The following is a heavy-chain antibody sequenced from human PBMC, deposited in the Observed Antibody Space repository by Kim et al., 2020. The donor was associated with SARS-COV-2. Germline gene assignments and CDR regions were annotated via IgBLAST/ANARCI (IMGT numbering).Heavy chain of an antibody. D-gene: IGHD6-25*01. CDR2: IYYSGST. J-gene: IGHJ5*02. V-gene: IGHV4-59*01. CDR1: GGSISSYY. CDR3: ARVLGGGIAATGWFDP. Sequence: SETLSLTCTASGGSISSYYWSWIRQPPGKGLEWIGYIYYSGSTNYNPSLKSRVTISVDTSKNQFSLKLSSVTAADTAVYYCARVLGGGIAATGWFDPWGQGTLVTVSS.